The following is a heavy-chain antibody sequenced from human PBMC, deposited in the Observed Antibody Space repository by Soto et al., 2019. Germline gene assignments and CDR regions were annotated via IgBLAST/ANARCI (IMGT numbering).Heavy chain of an antibody. V-gene: IGHV3-74*01. J-gene: IGHJ4*02. CDR1: GFTFSSSW. D-gene: IGHD6-19*01. Sequence: GGSLRLSCAASGFTFSSSWMHWGRQAPGKGLVWVSRINSGASTTNYADSVTGRFTISRDNAKNPLYLQMDRLTAEDTAVYYCARGPSGWFGYDYWGQGTLVTVSS. CDR2: INSGASTT. CDR3: ARGPSGWFGYDY.